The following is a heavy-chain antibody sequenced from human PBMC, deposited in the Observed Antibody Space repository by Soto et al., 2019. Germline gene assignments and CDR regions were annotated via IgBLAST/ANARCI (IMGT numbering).Heavy chain of an antibody. Sequence: AGGSLRLSCAASGFTFSSYSMNWVRQAPGKGLEWVSSISSSSSYIYYADSVEGRFTISRDNAKNSLYLQMNSLRAEDTAVYYCARDRYCSSTSCYAFDIWGQGTMVTVSS. CDR1: GFTFSSYS. J-gene: IGHJ3*02. D-gene: IGHD2-2*01. CDR3: ARDRYCSSTSCYAFDI. CDR2: ISSSSSYI. V-gene: IGHV3-21*01.